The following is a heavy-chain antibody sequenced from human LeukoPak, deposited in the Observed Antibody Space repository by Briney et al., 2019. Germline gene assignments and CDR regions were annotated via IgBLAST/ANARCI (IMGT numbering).Heavy chain of an antibody. J-gene: IGHJ3*02. D-gene: IGHD6-13*01. CDR2: IFHSGLT. CDR1: GGSIRSYY. CDR3: ARHIRIGGPIAADAFDI. V-gene: IGHV4-59*08. Sequence: PSETLSLTCTVSGGSIRSYYWSWIWQPPGKGLEWIGYIFHSGLTNYNPSLKSRVTISVDTSKSQFSLKLNSVTAADTAVYYCARHIRIGGPIAADAFDIWGQGTMVTVSS.